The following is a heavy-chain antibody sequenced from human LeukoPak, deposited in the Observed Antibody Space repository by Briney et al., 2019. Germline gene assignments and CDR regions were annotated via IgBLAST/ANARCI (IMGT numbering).Heavy chain of an antibody. CDR1: GFTFSSYG. CDR3: TTEFLPLYDSSGYVDY. Sequence: TPGRSLRLSCAASGFTFSSYGMHWVRQAPGKGLEWVGRIKTKTDGCITDYAAHEKGKFTISRDDSKNTLYLQMNSLKTEDTAVYYCTTEFLPLYDSSGYVDYWGQGTLVTVSS. D-gene: IGHD3-22*01. J-gene: IGHJ4*02. CDR2: IKTKTDGCIT. V-gene: IGHV3-15*01.